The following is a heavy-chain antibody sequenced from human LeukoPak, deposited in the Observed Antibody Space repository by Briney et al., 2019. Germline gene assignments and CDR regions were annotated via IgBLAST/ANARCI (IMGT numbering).Heavy chain of an antibody. CDR2: IYTSGTT. CDR3: ARDPTELRYFDWPY. V-gene: IGHV4-4*07. D-gene: IGHD3-9*01. J-gene: IGHJ4*02. Sequence: SETLSLTCTVSGGSISSYYWSWLRQPAGKGLQWIGLIYTSGTTYYNPSLKSRVTISLDTTKNQFSLKLSSVTAADTAVYYCARDPTELRYFDWPYWGQGTLVTVSS. CDR1: GGSISSYY.